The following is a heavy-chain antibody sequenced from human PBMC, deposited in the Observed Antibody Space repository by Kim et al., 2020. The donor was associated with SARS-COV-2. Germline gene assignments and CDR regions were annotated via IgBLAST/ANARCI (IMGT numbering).Heavy chain of an antibody. CDR3: LKGGWGWIWDY. CDR2: IDGSDGTT. CDR1: GFTFTGHA. Sequence: GGSLRLSCTTSGFTFTGHAMSWVRQARGKGLEGVSSIDGSDGTTYYVDSVQGRFSISRDDSKNTLYLQMSALRADDTAAYYCLKGGWGWIWDYWGQGTLVTVSS. D-gene: IGHD2-21*01. J-gene: IGHJ4*02. V-gene: IGHV3-23*01.